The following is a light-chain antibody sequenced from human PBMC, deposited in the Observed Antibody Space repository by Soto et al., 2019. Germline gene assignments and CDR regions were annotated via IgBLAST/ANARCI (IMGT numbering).Light chain of an antibody. CDR3: SSYAGNDEV. CDR1: GSGVGSYNL. J-gene: IGLJ1*01. V-gene: IGLV2-23*02. Sequence: QSALTQPASVSGSPGQSITISCTGPGSGVGSYNLVSWYQQHPGKAPKLIIYEVGVRPSGVSNRFSGSKSGNTASLTISGLQAEDECIYYCSSYAGNDEVFGTGTKLTVL. CDR2: EVG.